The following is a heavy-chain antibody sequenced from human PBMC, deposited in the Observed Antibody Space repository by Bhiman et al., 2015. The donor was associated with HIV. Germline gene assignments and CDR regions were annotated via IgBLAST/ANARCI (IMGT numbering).Heavy chain of an antibody. CDR2: ISTSGSTP. CDR3: VGGDCGGASCYLLDY. D-gene: IGHD2-2*01. J-gene: IGHJ4*02. V-gene: IGHV3-23*05. Sequence: EVQLMQSGGGLVQPGGSLRLSCAVPGVTFSNYAMSWVRQAPGKGLEWVSGISTSGSTPYYADSVKGRFTISKDNSENTVYLQMNSLRAEDTAKYYCVGGDCGGASCYLLDYWGQGTPVIVSS. CDR1: GVTFSNYA.